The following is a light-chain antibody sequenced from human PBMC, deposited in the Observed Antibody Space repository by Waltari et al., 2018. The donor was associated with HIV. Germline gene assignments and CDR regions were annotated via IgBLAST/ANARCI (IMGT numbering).Light chain of an antibody. CDR1: SSDVGTYNY. CDR2: DVS. J-gene: IGLJ1*01. V-gene: IGLV2-11*01. CDR3: CSYAGSSFYV. Sequence: QSALTQPCSVSGSPGQSVTISCTGTSSDVGTYNYVSWYQQHPGKAPKLILYDVSKRPSGVPDRFSGSKSGNTASLTISGLRVEDEVDYYCCSYAGSSFYVFGTGTQVTVL.